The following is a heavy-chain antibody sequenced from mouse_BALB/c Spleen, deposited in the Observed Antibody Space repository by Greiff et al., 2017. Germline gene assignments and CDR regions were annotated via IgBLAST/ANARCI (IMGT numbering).Heavy chain of an antibody. CDR3: ARSITTGYFDV. V-gene: IGHV1-20*02. Sequence: VQLQQSGPELVKPGASVKISCKASGYSFTGYFMNWVMQSHGKSLEWIGRINPYNGDTFYNQKFKGKATLTVDKSSSTAHMELRSLASEDSAVYYCARSITTGYFDVWGAGTTVTVSS. CDR2: INPYNGDT. J-gene: IGHJ1*01. CDR1: GYSFTGYF. D-gene: IGHD1-2*01.